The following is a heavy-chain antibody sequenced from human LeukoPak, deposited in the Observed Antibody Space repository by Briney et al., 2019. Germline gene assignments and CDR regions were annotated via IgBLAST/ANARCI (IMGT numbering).Heavy chain of an antibody. D-gene: IGHD3-22*01. J-gene: IGHJ4*02. Sequence: ALVKVSCKASGGTFSSYAISWVRQAPGQGLEWMGRIIPILGIANYAQKFQGRVTITADKSTSTAYMELSSLRSEDTAVYYCASSMYYYDSSGYQGDYWGQGTLVTVSS. CDR3: ASSMYYYDSSGYQGDY. CDR1: GGTFSSYA. V-gene: IGHV1-69*04. CDR2: IIPILGIA.